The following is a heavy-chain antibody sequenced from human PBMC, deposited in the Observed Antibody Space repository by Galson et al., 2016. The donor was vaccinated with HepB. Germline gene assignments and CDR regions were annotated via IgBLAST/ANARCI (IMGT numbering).Heavy chain of an antibody. CDR2: IDARGGT. J-gene: IGHJ4*02. Sequence: SLRLSCAASGFTFSDYAMSWVRQAPGKGLEWVSGIDARGGTYYADSVTGRFAVSRDNSKNTVYLQMNSLRPDDPAVHYCVQDYVRPGFSGSFPLDYWGQGTLVTVSS. CDR3: VQDYVRPGFSGSFPLDY. D-gene: IGHD1-26*01. V-gene: IGHV3-23*01. CDR1: GFTFSDYA.